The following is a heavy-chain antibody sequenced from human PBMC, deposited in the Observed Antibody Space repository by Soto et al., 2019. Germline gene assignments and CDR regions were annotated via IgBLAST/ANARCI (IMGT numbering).Heavy chain of an antibody. Sequence: ASVKVSCKASGYTFTGYYMHWVRQAPGQGLEWMGWINPNSGGTNYAQKFQGWVTMTRDTSISTAYMELSRLRSDDTAVYYCARDPYSSSWYEDYYYYGMDVWGQGTRSPSP. CDR3: ARDPYSSSWYEDYYYYGMDV. V-gene: IGHV1-2*04. J-gene: IGHJ6*02. CDR2: INPNSGGT. D-gene: IGHD6-13*01. CDR1: GYTFTGYY.